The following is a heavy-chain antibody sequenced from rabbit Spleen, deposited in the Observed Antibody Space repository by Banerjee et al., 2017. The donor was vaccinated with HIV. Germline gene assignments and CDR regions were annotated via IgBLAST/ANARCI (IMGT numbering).Heavy chain of an antibody. J-gene: IGHJ4*01. CDR2: IDSGSSGDT. CDR1: GFSFSSRYY. CDR3: ARETSSGWGIVSFYFSL. D-gene: IGHD4-1*01. Sequence: QSLEESGGDLVKPGASLTLTCTASGFSFSSRYYICWVRQAPGKGLEWIACIDSGSSGDTYYASWAKGRFTISKTSSTTVTLQMTSLTAADTATYFCARETSSGWGIVSFYFSLWGPGTLVTVS. V-gene: IGHV1S40*01.